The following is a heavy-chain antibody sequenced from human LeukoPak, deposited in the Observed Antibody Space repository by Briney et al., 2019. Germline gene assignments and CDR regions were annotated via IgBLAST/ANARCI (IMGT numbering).Heavy chain of an antibody. J-gene: IGHJ4*02. CDR1: RFTLTIDV. CDR3: ASHPSFPVYSSGWRNLQYFDY. D-gene: IGHD6-25*01. Sequence: GGALRLSCVPPRFTLTIDVMNWVRQAPGEGVGSGSHIYSSGSTINYADSVKGGFTISRDNAKTSLYLQMSILGAEDTAIYYRASHPSFPVYSSGWRNLQYFDYWGQGTLVTVSS. V-gene: IGHV3-48*03. CDR2: IYSSGSTI.